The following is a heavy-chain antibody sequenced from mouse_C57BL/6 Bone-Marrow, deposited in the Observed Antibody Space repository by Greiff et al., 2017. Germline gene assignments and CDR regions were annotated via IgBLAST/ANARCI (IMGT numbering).Heavy chain of an antibody. J-gene: IGHJ1*03. CDR3: ARDAGQGYFDV. CDR2: SRNKANDYTT. V-gene: IGHV7-1*01. Sequence: EVKLVESGGGLVQSGRSLRLSCATSGFTFSDFYMEWVRQAPGKGLEWIAASRNKANDYTTEYSASVKGRFIVSRDTSQSILYLQMNALRAEDTAIYYCARDAGQGYFDVWSTGTTVTVSS. CDR1: GFTFSDFY.